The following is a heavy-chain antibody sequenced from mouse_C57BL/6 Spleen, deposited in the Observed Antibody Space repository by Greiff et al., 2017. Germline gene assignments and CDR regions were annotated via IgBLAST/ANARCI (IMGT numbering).Heavy chain of an antibody. CDR1: GYTFTDYN. J-gene: IGHJ2*01. V-gene: IGHV1-18*01. CDR2: INPNNGGT. Sequence: VQLQQSGPELVKPGASVKIPCKASGYTFTDYNMDWVKQSHGKSLEWIGDINPNNGGTIYNQKFKGKATLTVDKSSSTAYMELRSLTSEDTAVYYCARLSPDYYSNYYLGYWGQGTTLTVSS. CDR3: ARLSPDYYSNYYLGY. D-gene: IGHD2-5*01.